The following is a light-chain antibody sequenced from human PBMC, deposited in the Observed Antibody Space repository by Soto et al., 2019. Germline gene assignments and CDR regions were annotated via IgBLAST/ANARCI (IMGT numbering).Light chain of an antibody. Sequence: QSVLTQPPSVSGSPGQRVTISCTGSSSNIGAGYDVHWYQQLPGTAPKLLIYGNSNRPSGVPDRFSGSKSGTSASLALTGLQAEYEADYYCQSYDSSLSSYVFGTGTKVTVL. CDR1: SSNIGAGYD. CDR2: GNS. V-gene: IGLV1-40*01. CDR3: QSYDSSLSSYV. J-gene: IGLJ1*01.